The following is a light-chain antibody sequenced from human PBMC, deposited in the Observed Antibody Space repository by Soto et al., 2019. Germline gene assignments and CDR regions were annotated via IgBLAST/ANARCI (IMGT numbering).Light chain of an antibody. CDR2: AAS. Sequence: DIQITQAPASLSASVGDRVTITCRASQGISTYLAWYQQKPGKAPKVLIYAASILQSGVPSRFSGSGSGTDCTLTISSLHPEDVATYYCQKYNSAPRTFGQGTKVEIK. J-gene: IGKJ1*01. V-gene: IGKV1-27*01. CDR1: QGISTY. CDR3: QKYNSAPRT.